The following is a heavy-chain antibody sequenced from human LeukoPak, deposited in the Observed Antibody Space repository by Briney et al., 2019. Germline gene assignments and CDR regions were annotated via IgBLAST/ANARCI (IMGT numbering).Heavy chain of an antibody. Sequence: PSETLSLTCTVSGVDIYSSTHYWAWIRQPPGKGLEFIGSIYYNEDTYSNPSLKSRLTISVDTSTNQFSLRLNSVTAADTAVYFCARQLAAGNDAFDIWGQGTMVTVSS. J-gene: IGHJ3*02. CDR3: ARQLAAGNDAFDI. V-gene: IGHV4-39*01. D-gene: IGHD2-15*01. CDR1: GVDIYSSTHY. CDR2: IYYNEDT.